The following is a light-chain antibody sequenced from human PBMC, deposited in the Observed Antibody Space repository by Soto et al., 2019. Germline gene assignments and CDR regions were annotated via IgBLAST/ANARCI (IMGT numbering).Light chain of an antibody. CDR3: QQYKSYPRT. V-gene: IGKV1-5*03. Sequence: DIQMTQSPSTLSASVGDRVTITCRASQSISSWLAWYQQKPGKAPKLLIYKASSLESGVPSRFSGGGSGTEFTLTISSLQPDDFATYYCQQYKSYPRTFGQGTKVEIK. CDR2: KAS. J-gene: IGKJ1*01. CDR1: QSISSW.